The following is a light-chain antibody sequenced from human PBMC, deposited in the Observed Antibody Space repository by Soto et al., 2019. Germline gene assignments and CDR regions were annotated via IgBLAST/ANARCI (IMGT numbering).Light chain of an antibody. CDR1: SSDVGAYNY. Sequence: QSVLTQPRSVSGSPGQSVTISCTGTSSDVGAYNYVSWYQHHPGKAPKLIIYDVTKRPSGVPDRFSGSKSGNTASLTISGLQAEFEADYYCCSYAGSSWVFGGVTKLTVL. CDR2: DVT. J-gene: IGLJ3*02. CDR3: CSYAGSSWV. V-gene: IGLV2-11*01.